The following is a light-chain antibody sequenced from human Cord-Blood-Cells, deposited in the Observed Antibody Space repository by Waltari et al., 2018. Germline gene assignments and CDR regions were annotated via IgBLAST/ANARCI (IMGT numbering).Light chain of an antibody. J-gene: IGKJ3*01. V-gene: IGKV3-20*01. Sequence: EIVFTQSPGTLSLSPGERATLSCRASQSVSSSYLAWYQQKPGQAPRLLIYGASSRATGIPDRFSGSGSGTDFTLTISRLEPEDFAVYYCQQYGSSPGIFTFGPGTKVDIK. CDR1: QSVSSSY. CDR2: GAS. CDR3: QQYGSSPGIFT.